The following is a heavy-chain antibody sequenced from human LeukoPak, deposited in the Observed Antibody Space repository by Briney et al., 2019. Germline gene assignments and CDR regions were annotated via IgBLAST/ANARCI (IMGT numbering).Heavy chain of an antibody. D-gene: IGHD3-22*01. CDR3: ASRDYYDSSGYPDAFDI. V-gene: IGHV4-34*01. J-gene: IGHJ3*02. CDR2: INHSGST. Sequence: SETLSLTCAVYGGSFSGYYWSWIRQPPGKGLEWIGEINHSGSTNYNPSLKSRVTISVDTSKNQFSLKLSSVTAADTAVYYCASRDYYDSSGYPDAFDIWGRGTMVTVSS. CDR1: GGSFSGYY.